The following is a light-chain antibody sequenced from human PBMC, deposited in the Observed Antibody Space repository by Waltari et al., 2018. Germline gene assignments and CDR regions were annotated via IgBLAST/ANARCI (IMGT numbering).Light chain of an antibody. CDR3: CSYVQKDIWL. J-gene: IGLJ2*01. V-gene: IGLV2-23*02. CDR2: EVI. Sequence: QSALTQPASVSGAPGQSITISCAATTSDGGNSNFVSWYQHHPGKVPKLLIYEVIKRPSKMSDRFTGSKSGNTASRSISGLQADDEADYYCCSYVQKDIWLFGRGTKVTVL. CDR1: TSDGGNSNF.